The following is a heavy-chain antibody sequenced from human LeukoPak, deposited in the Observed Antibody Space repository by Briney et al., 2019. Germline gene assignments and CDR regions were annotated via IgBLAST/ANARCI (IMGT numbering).Heavy chain of an antibody. CDR3: ARDRGVAVAGPPGY. CDR2: IYYSGST. J-gene: IGHJ4*02. V-gene: IGHV4-59*01. D-gene: IGHD6-19*01. CDR1: GGSMSSYH. Sequence: SETLSLTCTVSGGSMSSYHWSWIRQPPGKGLEWIGYIYYSGSTNYNPSLKSRVTISVDTSKNQFSLKLSSVTAADTAVYYCARDRGVAVAGPPGYWGQGTLVTVSS.